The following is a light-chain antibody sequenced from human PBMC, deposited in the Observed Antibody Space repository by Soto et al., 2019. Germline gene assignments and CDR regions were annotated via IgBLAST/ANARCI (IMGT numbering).Light chain of an antibody. CDR1: QSVRSN. V-gene: IGKV3-15*01. CDR2: DAS. CDR3: QQYNNWPPYT. Sequence: EIVMTQSPAILSVSPGERATLSCRASQSVRSNFAWYQQKPGQAPRLLIYDASTRATGIPARFSGSGFGTEFTLTISSLQSEDFAVCYCQQYNNWPPYTFGQGTKLEIK. J-gene: IGKJ2*01.